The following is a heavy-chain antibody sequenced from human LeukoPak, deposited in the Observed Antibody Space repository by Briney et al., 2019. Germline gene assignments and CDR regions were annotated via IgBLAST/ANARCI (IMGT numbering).Heavy chain of an antibody. D-gene: IGHD6-13*01. CDR2: ISYDGGNK. Sequence: PGRSLRLSCAASGFTFSSYGMHWVRQAPGKGLEWVAVISYDGGNKYYADSVKGRFTISRDNSKNTLYLQMNSLRAEDTAVYYCAKEGAAAGSFTSPVGAFDIWGQGTMVTVSS. CDR1: GFTFSSYG. CDR3: AKEGAAAGSFTSPVGAFDI. V-gene: IGHV3-30*18. J-gene: IGHJ3*02.